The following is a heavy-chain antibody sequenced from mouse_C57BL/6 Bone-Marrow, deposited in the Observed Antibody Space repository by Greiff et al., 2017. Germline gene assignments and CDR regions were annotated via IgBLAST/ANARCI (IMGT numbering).Heavy chain of an antibody. CDR3: ARRYYAMDY. Sequence: EVKLEESGPVLVKPGASVKMSCKASGYTFTDYYMNWVKQSHGKSLEWIGVINPYNGGTSYNQKFKGKATLTVDKSSSTAYMELNSLTSEDSAVYYCARRYYAMDYWGQGTSVTVSS. J-gene: IGHJ4*01. CDR2: INPYNGGT. CDR1: GYTFTDYY. V-gene: IGHV1-19*01.